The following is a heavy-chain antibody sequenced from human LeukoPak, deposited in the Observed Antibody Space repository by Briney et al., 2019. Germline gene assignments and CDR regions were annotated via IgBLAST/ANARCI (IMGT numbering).Heavy chain of an antibody. Sequence: GGSLRLSCAASGFTFSNYAMSWVRQAPGKGLEWVSAISGDVRSTFYADSVKGRFTISRDNAKSSLSLQMNSLRAEDTALYYCARDSFIDYDDSMEAFDLWGQGTLVTVSS. V-gene: IGHV3-23*01. CDR3: ARDSFIDYDDSMEAFDL. J-gene: IGHJ3*01. CDR2: ISGDVRST. D-gene: IGHD4-17*01. CDR1: GFTFSNYA.